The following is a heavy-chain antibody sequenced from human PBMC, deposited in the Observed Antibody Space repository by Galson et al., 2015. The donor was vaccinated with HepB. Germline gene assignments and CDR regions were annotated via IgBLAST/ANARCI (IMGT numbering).Heavy chain of an antibody. CDR2: ISWNSGSI. CDR1: GFTFDNYA. CDR3: AKDMRGYYYYMDV. V-gene: IGHV3-9*01. J-gene: IGHJ6*03. Sequence: SLRLSCAASGFTFDNYAMHWVRQAPGKGLEWVSGISWNSGSIGCADSVKGRFTISRDNAKNSLYLQMNSLRAEDTALYYCAKDMRGYYYYMDVWGKGTTVTVS.